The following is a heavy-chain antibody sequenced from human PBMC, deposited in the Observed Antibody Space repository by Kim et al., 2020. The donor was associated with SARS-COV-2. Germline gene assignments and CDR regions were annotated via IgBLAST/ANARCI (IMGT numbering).Heavy chain of an antibody. CDR3: AKDGAYYDFWSGGYYGMDV. V-gene: IGHV3-23*01. Sequence: GGSLRLSCAASGFTFSSYAMSWVRQAPGKGLEWVSAISGSGGSTYYADSVKGRFTISRDNSKNTLYLQMNSLRAEDTAVYYCAKDGAYYDFWSGGYYGMDVWGQGTTVTVSS. CDR2: ISGSGGST. D-gene: IGHD3-3*01. J-gene: IGHJ6*02. CDR1: GFTFSSYA.